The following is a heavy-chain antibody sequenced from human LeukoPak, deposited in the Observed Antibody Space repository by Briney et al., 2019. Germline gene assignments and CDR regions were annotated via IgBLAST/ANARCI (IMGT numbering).Heavy chain of an antibody. CDR1: GFTFSSYG. CDR2: IWYDGSNK. Sequence: GRTLRLSCAASGFTFSSYGMHWVRKAPGTGLEWVAVIWYDGSNKYYADSVKGRFTISRDNSKNKLYLQMNSLRAEDTAVYYCARDIGYCSSTSCYRYGMDVWGKGTTVTVSS. V-gene: IGHV3-33*01. D-gene: IGHD2-2*01. CDR3: ARDIGYCSSTSCYRYGMDV. J-gene: IGHJ6*04.